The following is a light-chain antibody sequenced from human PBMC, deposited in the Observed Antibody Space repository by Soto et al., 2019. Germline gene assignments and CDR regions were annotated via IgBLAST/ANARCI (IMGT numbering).Light chain of an antibody. Sequence: EVVLTQSPDTLSLPPGERATLSCRASQSISSYLAWYQQKPGQTPRLLVYGASSRATGIPDRFSGSGSGTDFTLTISRLEPEDFAVYYCQQHGGSPITFGQGTRLEIK. V-gene: IGKV3-20*01. J-gene: IGKJ5*01. CDR2: GAS. CDR3: QQHGGSPIT. CDR1: QSISSY.